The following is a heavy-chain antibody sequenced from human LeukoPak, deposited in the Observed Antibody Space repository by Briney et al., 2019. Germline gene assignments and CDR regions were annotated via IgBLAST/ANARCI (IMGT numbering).Heavy chain of an antibody. Sequence: GGSLRLSCAASGFTFSSYDMHWVRQATGKGLEWVSAIGTAGDTYYPGSVKGRFTISRENAKNSLYLQMNSLRAEDTAVYYCARDLMGWDLHYFDYWGQGTLVTVSS. CDR2: IGTAGDT. D-gene: IGHD1-26*01. J-gene: IGHJ4*02. CDR3: ARDLMGWDLHYFDY. CDR1: GFTFSSYD. V-gene: IGHV3-13*01.